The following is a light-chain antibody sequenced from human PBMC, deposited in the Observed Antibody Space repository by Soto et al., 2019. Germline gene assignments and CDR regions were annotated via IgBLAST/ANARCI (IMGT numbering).Light chain of an antibody. V-gene: IGLV1-44*01. CDR1: ISNIGGNT. CDR2: RDD. J-gene: IGLJ2*01. Sequence: SVLTQAPSTSGTPGQRVPISCSGTISNIGGNTVNWYQQVPGTPPKLLIYRDDQRPSGVPDRFSGSKSATSASLAISGVQSEDEADYYCAAWDDGLKGWLFGGGTKLTVL. CDR3: AAWDDGLKGWL.